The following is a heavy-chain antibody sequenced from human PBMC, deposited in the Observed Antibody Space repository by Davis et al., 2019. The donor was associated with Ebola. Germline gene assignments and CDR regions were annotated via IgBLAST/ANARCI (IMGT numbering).Heavy chain of an antibody. CDR1: GYTFTGYY. V-gene: IGHV1-2*04. CDR3: AREVYYYDSSGYLYYYYMDV. J-gene: IGHJ6*03. Sequence: ASVKVSCKASGYTFTGYYMHWVRQAPGQGLEWMGWINPNSGGTNYAQKFQGWVTMTRDTSISTVYMEMSRLRSDDTAVYYCAREVYYYDSSGYLYYYYMDVWGKGTTVTVSS. CDR2: INPNSGGT. D-gene: IGHD3-22*01.